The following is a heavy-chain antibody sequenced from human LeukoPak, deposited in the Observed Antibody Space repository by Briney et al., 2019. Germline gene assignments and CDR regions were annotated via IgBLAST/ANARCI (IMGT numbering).Heavy chain of an antibody. CDR1: GFTFGSYW. J-gene: IGHJ5*02. V-gene: IGHV3-7*01. CDR3: ARVGLLWFGELERFDP. Sequence: GGSLRLSCAASGFTFGSYWMSWVRQAPGKGLEWVANIKQDGSEKYYVDSVKGRFTISRDNAKNSLYLQMNSLRAEDTAVYYCARVGLLWFGELERFDPWGHGTLVTVSS. D-gene: IGHD3-10*01. CDR2: IKQDGSEK.